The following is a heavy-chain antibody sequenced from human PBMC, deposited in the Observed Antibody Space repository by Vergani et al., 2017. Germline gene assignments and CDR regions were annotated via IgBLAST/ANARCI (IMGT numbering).Heavy chain of an antibody. Sequence: QVQLVQSGAEVKKPGSSVKVSCKASGGTFSSYAISWVRQAPGQGLEWMGGIIPIFGTANYAQKFQGRVTITADESTSTAYMELSSLRSEDTAGYYCAGDTNSIGAYSYSYMDVWGKGTTVTVSS. D-gene: IGHD4-23*01. V-gene: IGHV1-69*12. J-gene: IGHJ6*03. CDR2: IIPIFGTA. CDR3: AGDTNSIGAYSYSYMDV. CDR1: GGTFSSYA.